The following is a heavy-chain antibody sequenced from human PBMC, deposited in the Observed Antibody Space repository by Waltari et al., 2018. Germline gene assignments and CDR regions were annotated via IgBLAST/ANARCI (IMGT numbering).Heavy chain of an antibody. Sequence: QVQLQQWGAGLLQPSATLSLTCDVYGGSFSAYYWSCIRQPPGKGLEWIGEIHHSGNTNYNPSLKSRVIVSIDTSKDQFSLKLTSVTAADTAVYYCARLVVVRSAVGAYYFDYWGQGTLVTVSS. CDR2: IHHSGNT. CDR1: GGSFSAYY. CDR3: ARLVVVRSAVGAYYFDY. J-gene: IGHJ4*02. D-gene: IGHD2-15*01. V-gene: IGHV4-34*02.